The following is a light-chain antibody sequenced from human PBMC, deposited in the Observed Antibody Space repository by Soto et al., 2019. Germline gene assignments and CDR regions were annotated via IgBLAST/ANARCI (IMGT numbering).Light chain of an antibody. V-gene: IGLV2-14*01. CDR1: SSDVGAYHY. Sequence: QSALTQPASVSVSPGQSITISCTGTSSDVGAYHYVSWYQHHPGKAPKLIIYEVSHRPSGVSTRFSDSKSGNTASLTISGLQAEDEADYYCSSYSSTNTRLVFGGGTKLTVL. CDR2: EVS. J-gene: IGLJ3*02. CDR3: SSYSSTNTRLV.